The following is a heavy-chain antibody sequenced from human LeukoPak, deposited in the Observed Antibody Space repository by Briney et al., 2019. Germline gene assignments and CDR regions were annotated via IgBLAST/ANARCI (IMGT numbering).Heavy chain of an antibody. CDR2: ITSSSSYI. CDR3: AREMLAAVAAQS. CDR1: GFTFSSYS. V-gene: IGHV3-21*01. D-gene: IGHD6-19*01. Sequence: GGSLRLPCAASGFTFSSYSMNWVRQAPGKGLEWVSSITSSSSYIYYADSVKGRFTISRDNAKNTLYLQMNSLRAEDTAVYYCAREMLAAVAAQSWGQGTLVTVSS. J-gene: IGHJ5*02.